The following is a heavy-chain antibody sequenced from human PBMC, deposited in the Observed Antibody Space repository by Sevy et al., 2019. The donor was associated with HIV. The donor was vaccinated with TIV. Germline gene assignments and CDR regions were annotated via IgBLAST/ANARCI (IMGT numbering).Heavy chain of an antibody. V-gene: IGHV4-59*01. D-gene: IGHD6-6*01. J-gene: IGHJ6*03. CDR3: ARVIAARPGGQIQYYYYYMDV. CDR2: IYYSGST. Sequence: SETRSLTCTVSGGSISSYYWSWIRQPPGKGLEWIGYIYYSGSTNYNPSLKSRVTISVDTSKNQFSLKLSSVTAADTAVYYCARVIAARPGGQIQYYYYYMDVWGKGTTVTVSS. CDR1: GGSISSYY.